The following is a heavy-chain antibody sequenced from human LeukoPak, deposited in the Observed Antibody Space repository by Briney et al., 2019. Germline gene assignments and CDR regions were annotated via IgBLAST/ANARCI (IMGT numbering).Heavy chain of an antibody. CDR1: GGTFSSYA. D-gene: IGHD1-1*01. V-gene: IGHV1-69*06. CDR2: IIPIFGTA. J-gene: IGHJ6*04. Sequence: SVKVSCKASGGTFSSYAISWVRQAPGQGLEXXXGIIPIFGTANYAQKFQGRVTITADKSTSTAYMELSSLRSEDAAVYYCARGTRPYYYYGMDVWGKGTTVTVSS. CDR3: ARGTRPYYYYGMDV.